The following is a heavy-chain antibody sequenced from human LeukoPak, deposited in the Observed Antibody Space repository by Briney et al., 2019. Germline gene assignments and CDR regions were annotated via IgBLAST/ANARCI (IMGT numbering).Heavy chain of an antibody. J-gene: IGHJ4*02. V-gene: IGHV3-49*04. CDR1: GFTFSNYG. CDR2: IRSKAYGGTT. CDR3: VMITFGGVIVAYYFDY. D-gene: IGHD3-16*02. Sequence: GGSLRLSCAASGFTFSNYGMSWVRQAPGKGLEWVGFIRSKAYGGTTEYAASVKGRFTISRDDSKSIAYLQMNSLKTEDTAVYYCVMITFGGVIVAYYFDYWGQGTLVTVSS.